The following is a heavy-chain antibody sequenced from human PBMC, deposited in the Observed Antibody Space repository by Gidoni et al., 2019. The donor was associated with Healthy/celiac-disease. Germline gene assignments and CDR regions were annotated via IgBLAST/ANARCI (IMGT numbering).Heavy chain of an antibody. CDR3: ARVGGYDFWSGYLYYYYYYGMDV. Sequence: EVQLVESGGGLVQPGGSLRLSCAASGFPFSSSRMSWVRQAPGKGLEWVANIKQDGSEKYYVDSVKGRFTISRDNAKNSLYLQMNSLRAEDTAVYYCARVGGYDFWSGYLYYYYYYGMDVWGQGTTVTVSS. CDR2: IKQDGSEK. CDR1: GFPFSSSR. D-gene: IGHD3-3*01. J-gene: IGHJ6*02. V-gene: IGHV3-7*03.